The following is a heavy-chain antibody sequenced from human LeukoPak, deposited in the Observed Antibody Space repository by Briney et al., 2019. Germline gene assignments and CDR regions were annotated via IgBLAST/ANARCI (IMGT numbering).Heavy chain of an antibody. D-gene: IGHD3-22*01. Sequence: GGSLRLSCAASGFTFSDYYMSWIRQAPGKGLEWVSYISSSGSTIYYAGSVKGRFTISRDNAKNSLYLQMNSLRAEDTAVYYCATLQWSSGYYYSLHHGEKYNWFDPWGQGTLVTVSS. CDR3: ATLQWSSGYYYSLHHGEKYNWFDP. J-gene: IGHJ5*02. CDR1: GFTFSDYY. V-gene: IGHV3-11*01. CDR2: ISSSGSTI.